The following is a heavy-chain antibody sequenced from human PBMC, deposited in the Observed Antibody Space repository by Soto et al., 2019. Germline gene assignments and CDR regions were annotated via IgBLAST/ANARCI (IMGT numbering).Heavy chain of an antibody. CDR2: IYYSGST. J-gene: IGHJ5*02. CDR1: GGSISSGDYY. Sequence: PSETLSLTCTVSGGSISSGDYYWSWIRQPPGKGLEWIGYIYYSGSTNYNPSLKSRVTISVDTSKNQFSLKLSSVTAADTAVYYCARGGDIVANDWFDPWGQGTLVTVSS. D-gene: IGHD5-12*01. V-gene: IGHV4-61*08. CDR3: ARGGDIVANDWFDP.